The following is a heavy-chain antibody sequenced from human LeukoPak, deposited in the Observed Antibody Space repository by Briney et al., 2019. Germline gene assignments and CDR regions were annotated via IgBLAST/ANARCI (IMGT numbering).Heavy chain of an antibody. Sequence: ASVKVSCKASGGTFSSYAISWVRQAPGQGLEWMGWINPNSGGTNYAQKFQGRVTMTVDTSITTASMELSRLRSDDTAVYYCARDWASIAIDYWGQGTLVTVSS. CDR3: ARDWASIAIDY. D-gene: IGHD1-26*01. J-gene: IGHJ4*02. CDR1: GGTFSSYA. V-gene: IGHV1-2*02. CDR2: INPNSGGT.